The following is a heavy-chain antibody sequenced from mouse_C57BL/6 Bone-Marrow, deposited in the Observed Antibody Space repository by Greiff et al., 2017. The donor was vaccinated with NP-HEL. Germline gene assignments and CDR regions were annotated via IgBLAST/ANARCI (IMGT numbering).Heavy chain of an antibody. CDR2: IDPSDSYT. Sequence: QVQLQQPGAELVMPGASVKLSCKASGYTFTSYWMHWVKQRPGQGLEWIGEIDPSDSYTNYNQKFKGKSTLTVDKSSSTAYMQRSSLTSEDSAVYYCARERITTVVFDYWGQGTTLTVSS. CDR3: ARERITTVVFDY. J-gene: IGHJ2*01. CDR1: GYTFTSYW. D-gene: IGHD1-1*01. V-gene: IGHV1-69*01.